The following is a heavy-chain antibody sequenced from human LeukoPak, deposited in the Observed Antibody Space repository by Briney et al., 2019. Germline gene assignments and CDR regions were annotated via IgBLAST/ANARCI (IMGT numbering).Heavy chain of an antibody. J-gene: IGHJ3*02. CDR1: GVSIYSSTFY. Sequence: SETLSLTCSVSGVSIYSSTFYWAWIRQPPGKGLEFIGSIYYNENTYHNPSLRSRLTISVDTSTNRFSLRLTSVTAADTAIYYCARQLAAGNDAFDIWGQGTVVTVSS. CDR2: IYYNENT. CDR3: ARQLAAGNDAFDI. V-gene: IGHV4-39*01. D-gene: IGHD2-15*01.